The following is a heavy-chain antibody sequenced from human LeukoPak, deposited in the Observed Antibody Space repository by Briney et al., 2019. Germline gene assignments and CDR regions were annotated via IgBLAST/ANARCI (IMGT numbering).Heavy chain of an antibody. Sequence: SETLSLTCAVYGGSFSGYYWSWIRQPPGKGLEWIGEINHSGSTNYNPSPKSRVTISVETSKNQFSLKLKSATAADTAVYYCARGGYYGSGNDFRFDPWGQGTLVTVSS. V-gene: IGHV4-34*01. CDR2: INHSGST. CDR1: GGSFSGYY. CDR3: ARGGYYGSGNDFRFDP. D-gene: IGHD3-10*01. J-gene: IGHJ5*02.